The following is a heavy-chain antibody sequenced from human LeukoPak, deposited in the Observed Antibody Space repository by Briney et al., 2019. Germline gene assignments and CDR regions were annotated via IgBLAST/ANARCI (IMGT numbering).Heavy chain of an antibody. CDR2: IYSSGTS. CDR1: GFTVSSNY. V-gene: IGHV3-53*01. J-gene: IGHJ4*02. CDR3: ARELAVAGKTIFDY. D-gene: IGHD6-13*01. Sequence: GGSLRLSCAASGFTVSSNYMSWVRQAPGKGLEWVSVIYSSGTSYYGDSVKGRFTISRDNSKNTLYLQMNSLRTEDTAVYYCARELAVAGKTIFDYWGQGTLVTVSS.